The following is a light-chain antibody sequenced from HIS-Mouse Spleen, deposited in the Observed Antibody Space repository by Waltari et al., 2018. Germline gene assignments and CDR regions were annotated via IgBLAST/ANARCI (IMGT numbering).Light chain of an antibody. CDR3: QSADSSGTWV. V-gene: IGLV3-25*03. CDR2: KDR. Sequence: SYELTQPPSVSVSPGQTARITCSGDALPKQYAYWYQQKPGQAPVLGLYKDRGGPSGIPGRFSGSSSGTTVTLTISGVQAEDEADYYCQSADSSGTWVFGGGTKLTVL. CDR1: ALPKQY. J-gene: IGLJ3*02.